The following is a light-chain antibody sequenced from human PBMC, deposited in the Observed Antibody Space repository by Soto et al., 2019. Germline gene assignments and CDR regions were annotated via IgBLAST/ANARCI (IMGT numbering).Light chain of an antibody. CDR1: QGISNY. V-gene: IGKV1-27*01. CDR2: AAS. Sequence: DIQMTQSPSSLSASVGDRVTITCRASQGISNYLAWYQQKPGKVPKLLIYAASTLQSGVPSRFSGSGSGTDFNLNISSLQPEEVATYYCQKDNSAPHTFGQGTKREIK. J-gene: IGKJ2*01. CDR3: QKDNSAPHT.